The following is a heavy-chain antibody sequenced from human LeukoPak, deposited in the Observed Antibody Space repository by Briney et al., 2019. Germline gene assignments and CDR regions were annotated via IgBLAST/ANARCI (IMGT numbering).Heavy chain of an antibody. CDR1: GFTFSTYW. Sequence: GGSLRLSCAASGFTFSTYWMYWVRQVPGKGLVWVSRINSDGSSTSYADSVKGRFTISRDNAKNTLYLQMNSLRAEDTAVYYCAREGYSYGFGYWGQGTLVTVSS. V-gene: IGHV3-74*01. D-gene: IGHD5-18*01. CDR2: INSDGSST. J-gene: IGHJ4*02. CDR3: AREGYSYGFGY.